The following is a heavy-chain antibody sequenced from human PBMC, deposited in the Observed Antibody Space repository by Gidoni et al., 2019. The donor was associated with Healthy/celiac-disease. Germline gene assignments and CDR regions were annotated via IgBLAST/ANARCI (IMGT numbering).Heavy chain of an antibody. Sequence: QVQLVQSGAEVKKPGASVKVSCKASGYTFTSYGIRWVRQAPGQGLEWMGWISAYNGNTNNAQKPQGRVTMTTDTSTSTAYMELRSLRSDDTAVYYCARDGAVLVVDAIEVVLSWFDPWGQGTLVTVSS. CDR1: GYTFTSYG. J-gene: IGHJ5*02. CDR2: ISAYNGNT. CDR3: ARDGAVLVVDAIEVVLSWFDP. V-gene: IGHV1-18*01. D-gene: IGHD2-8*02.